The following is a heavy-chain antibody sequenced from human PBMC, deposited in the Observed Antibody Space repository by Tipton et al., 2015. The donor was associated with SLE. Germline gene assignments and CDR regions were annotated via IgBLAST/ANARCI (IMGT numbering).Heavy chain of an antibody. V-gene: IGHV3-53*01. CDR1: GFIVRSNY. J-gene: IGHJ4*02. Sequence: QLVQSGGGLVQPGGSLRLSCAASGFIVRSNYMSWVRQAPGKGLEWVSVIYSGGSTYYADSVKGRFTISRSNSKNTLYLQMNSLRAEDTAVYYCAKDPYSSGYPTRFDYWGQGALVTVSS. CDR2: IYSGGST. CDR3: AKDPYSSGYPTRFDY. D-gene: IGHD3-22*01.